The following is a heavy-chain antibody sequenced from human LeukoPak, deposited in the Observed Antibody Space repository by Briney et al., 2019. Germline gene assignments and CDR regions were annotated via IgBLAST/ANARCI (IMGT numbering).Heavy chain of an antibody. Sequence: SETLSLTCTVSGGSISSYYWSWIRQPPGKGLEWIGYIYYSGSTNYNPSLKSRVTISVDTSKNQFSLKLSSVTAADTAVYYCARTSYLWFGSKDLYYFDYWDQGTLVTVSS. J-gene: IGHJ4*02. CDR1: GGSISSYY. V-gene: IGHV4-59*01. CDR2: IYYSGST. D-gene: IGHD3-10*01. CDR3: ARTSYLWFGSKDLYYFDY.